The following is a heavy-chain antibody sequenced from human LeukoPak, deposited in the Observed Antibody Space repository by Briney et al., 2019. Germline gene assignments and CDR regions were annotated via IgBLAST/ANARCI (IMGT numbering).Heavy chain of an antibody. J-gene: IGHJ6*02. D-gene: IGHD2-15*01. CDR3: AKDKRERYCSGGSCYPNYYYYGMDV. Sequence: GGSLRLSCAASGFTFDDYAMHWVRQAPGKGLEWVSGISWNSGSIGYADSVKGRFTISRDNAKNSLYLQMNSLRAEDTALYYCAKDKRERYCSGGSCYPNYYYYGMDVWGQGTTVTVSS. CDR2: ISWNSGSI. CDR1: GFTFDDYA. V-gene: IGHV3-9*01.